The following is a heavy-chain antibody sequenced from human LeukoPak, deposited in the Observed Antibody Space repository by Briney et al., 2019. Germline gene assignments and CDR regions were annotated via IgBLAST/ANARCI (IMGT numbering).Heavy chain of an antibody. CDR1: GYTFSRYA. D-gene: IGHD1-26*01. CDR3: ARDLGVGATDY. CDR2: INADNGNT. J-gene: IGHJ4*02. V-gene: IGHV1-3*01. Sequence: ASVKVSCKASGYTFSRYAMHWVRQAPGQRFEWMGWINADNGNTKYSQKFQDRVTITRDTSASTAYMELSRLRSDDTAVYYCARDLGVGATDYWGQGTLVTVSS.